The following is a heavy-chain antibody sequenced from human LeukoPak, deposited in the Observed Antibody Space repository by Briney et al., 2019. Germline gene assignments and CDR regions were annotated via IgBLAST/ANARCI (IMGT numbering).Heavy chain of an antibody. D-gene: IGHD6-19*01. CDR3: ARDVQDRVAGNSELVY. J-gene: IGHJ4*02. CDR1: GYTFTSYD. CDR2: MNPNSGNT. V-gene: IGHV1-8*01. Sequence: ASVKVSCKASGYTFTSYDTNWVRQAPGQGLEWMGWMNPNSGNTGYAQKFQGRVTMTRNTSISTAYMELSSLRSEDTAVYYCARDVQDRVAGNSELVYWGQGTLVTVSS.